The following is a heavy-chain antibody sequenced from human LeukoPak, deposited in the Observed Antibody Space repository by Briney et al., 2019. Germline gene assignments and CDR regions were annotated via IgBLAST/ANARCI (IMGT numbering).Heavy chain of an antibody. CDR1: DGSFCGYY. CDR2: VHYSGSA. Sequence: SSETLSLTCAVYDGSFCGYYWTWIRESPGRGLEWIGEVHYSGSATYNPSLKSRVTISVDASINQFSLKMNSVTAADTAVYYCARGQWFRAFWSRGTPVTVSS. J-gene: IGHJ4*02. D-gene: IGHD3-10*01. V-gene: IGHV4-34*01. CDR3: ARGQWFRAF.